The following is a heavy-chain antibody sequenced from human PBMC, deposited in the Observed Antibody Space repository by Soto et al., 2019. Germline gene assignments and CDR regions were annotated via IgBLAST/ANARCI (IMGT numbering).Heavy chain of an antibody. D-gene: IGHD5-12*01. Sequence: GASVKVSCKASGYTFTGYAMHWVRQAPGQRLEWMGWINAGNGNTKYSQKFQGRVTITRDTSASTAYMELSSLRSEDTAVYYCARDLPKSGYVAPGNYWGQGTLVTVSS. CDR2: INAGNGNT. CDR3: ARDLPKSGYVAPGNY. V-gene: IGHV1-3*01. J-gene: IGHJ4*02. CDR1: GYTFTGYA.